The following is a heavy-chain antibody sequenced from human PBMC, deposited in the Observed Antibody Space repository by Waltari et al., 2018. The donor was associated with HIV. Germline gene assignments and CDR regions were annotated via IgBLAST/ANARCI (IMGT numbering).Heavy chain of an antibody. J-gene: IGHJ2*01. CDR1: GYTLTELS. CDR3: ATDLRGSYSYWYFDL. D-gene: IGHD1-26*01. CDR2: FDTEDGET. V-gene: IGHV1-24*01. Sequence: QVQLVQSGAEVKKPGASVKVSCKVSGYTLTELSMHWVRQAPGKGLEWMGGFDTEDGETIYAQKFQGRVTMTEDTSTDTAYLELSSLRSEDTAVYYCATDLRGSYSYWYFDLWGRGTLVTVSS.